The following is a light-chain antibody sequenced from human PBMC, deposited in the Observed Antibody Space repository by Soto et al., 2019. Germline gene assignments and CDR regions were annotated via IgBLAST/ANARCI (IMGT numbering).Light chain of an antibody. V-gene: IGKV3-15*01. CDR1: QSVSYK. CDR3: QQDNNWPPIT. Sequence: EMVMTQSPATLSVSPGDRATLSCRASQSVSYKLAWYQQKPGQPPRLLIYDTSTRATGIPARFSGSGSGTEFTLTISSLQSEDFAVYYCQQDNNWPPITFGQGTRLEI. J-gene: IGKJ5*01. CDR2: DTS.